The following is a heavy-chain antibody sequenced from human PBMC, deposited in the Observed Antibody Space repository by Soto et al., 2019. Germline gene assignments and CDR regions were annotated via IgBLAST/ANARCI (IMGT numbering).Heavy chain of an antibody. CDR3: VKDRRCGGDCYSKRFDP. CDR2: ISGSGGST. Sequence: GSRRLSCAASGFTFSSYAMSWVRQAPGKGLEWVSAISGSGGSTYYADSVKGRFTISRDNSKNTLYLQMNSLRAEDTAVYYCVKDRRCGGDCYSKRFDPWGQGTLLTVS. J-gene: IGHJ5*02. D-gene: IGHD2-21*02. V-gene: IGHV3-23*01. CDR1: GFTFSSYA.